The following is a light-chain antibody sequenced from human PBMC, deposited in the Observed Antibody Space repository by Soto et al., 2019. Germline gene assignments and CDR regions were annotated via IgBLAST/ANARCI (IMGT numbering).Light chain of an antibody. CDR2: EVS. CDR3: CSYARSSTYV. V-gene: IGLV2-23*02. J-gene: IGLJ1*01. Sequence: QSVLTQPASVSGSPGQSITISCTGTSSVVGSYNLVSWYQQHPGKAPKLMIYEVSKRPSGLSNRFSASKSGNTASLTISGLQAEDEADSCCCSYARSSTYVFGTGTKVTVL. CDR1: SSVVGSYNL.